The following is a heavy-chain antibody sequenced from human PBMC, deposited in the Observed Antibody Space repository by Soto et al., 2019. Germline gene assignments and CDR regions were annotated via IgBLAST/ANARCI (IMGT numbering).Heavy chain of an antibody. CDR1: GGCSSRSSCS. V-gene: IGHV4-39*01. CDR2: ISYSGRT. Sequence: WGTVSIGSTVSGGCSSRSSCSWGGIRQPQGKGREGLGIISYSGRTYYSPSLRSGGTISVDASKNRFSLKRSSVSAADTAVYNSATLDPVAAPAYWGQGTLVTVSS. J-gene: IGHJ4*02. CDR3: ATLDPVAAPAY. D-gene: IGHD2-15*01.